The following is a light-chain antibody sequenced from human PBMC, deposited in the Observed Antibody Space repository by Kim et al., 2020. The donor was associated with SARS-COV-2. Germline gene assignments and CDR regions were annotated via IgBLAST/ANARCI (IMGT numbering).Light chain of an antibody. Sequence: ELTQPPSASGTPGQRVTISCSGGSSNIGSNSVNWYQHLPGTAPKLLIYTNNQRPSGVPDRFSGSKSDTSASLAISGLQSEDEADYYCAAWDANLNVVIFGGGTKLTVL. CDR3: AAWDANLNVVI. V-gene: IGLV1-44*01. CDR1: SSNIGSNS. J-gene: IGLJ2*01. CDR2: TNN.